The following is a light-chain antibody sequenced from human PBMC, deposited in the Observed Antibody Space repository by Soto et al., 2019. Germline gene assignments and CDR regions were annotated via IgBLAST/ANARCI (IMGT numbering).Light chain of an antibody. CDR3: QQSYSTPRWT. V-gene: IGKV1-39*01. J-gene: IGKJ1*01. Sequence: DIPMTQSPSSLSASVGDRVTITCRASQSISNYLNWYQQRPGKAPKLLIYTASSSQSGVPSRFSGSGSGTDFTLTISSLQPEDFATYYCQQSYSTPRWTFGQGTKVEI. CDR2: TAS. CDR1: QSISNY.